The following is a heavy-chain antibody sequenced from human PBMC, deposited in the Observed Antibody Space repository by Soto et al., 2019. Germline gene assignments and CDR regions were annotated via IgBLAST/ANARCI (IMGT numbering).Heavy chain of an antibody. CDR1: GGSISSGGYY. CDR2: IYYSGST. Sequence: SEPLSLTCTVSGGSISSGGYYWRWIRQHPGKGLEWIGYIYYSGSTYYNPSLKSRVTISVDTSKNQFSLKLSSVTAADTAVYYCARVNDYGDTIDYWGQGTLVTVSS. D-gene: IGHD4-17*01. V-gene: IGHV4-31*03. J-gene: IGHJ4*02. CDR3: ARVNDYGDTIDY.